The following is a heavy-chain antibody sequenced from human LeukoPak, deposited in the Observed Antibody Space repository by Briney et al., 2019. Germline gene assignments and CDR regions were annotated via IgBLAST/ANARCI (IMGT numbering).Heavy chain of an antibody. V-gene: IGHV1-69*13. D-gene: IGHD3-10*01. CDR3: ARGYYGSGSYYAYYYYYYYMDV. Sequence: SVKVSCKASGGTFSSYAISWVRQAPGQGLECMGGIIPFFGTANYAQKVQGRVTITADESTSTAYMELSSLRSEDTAVYYCARGYYGSGSYYAYYYYYYYMDVWGKGTTVTVSS. CDR2: IIPFFGTA. CDR1: GGTFSSYA. J-gene: IGHJ6*03.